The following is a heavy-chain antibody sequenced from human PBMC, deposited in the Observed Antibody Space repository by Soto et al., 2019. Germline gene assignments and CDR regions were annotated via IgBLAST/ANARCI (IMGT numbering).Heavy chain of an antibody. D-gene: IGHD2-21*01. J-gene: IGHJ1*01. CDR3: AREYSYSYPA. CDR2: IHNSGAT. V-gene: IGHV3-53*01. CDR1: GFNVKTTY. Sequence: EVQLVESGGGLIQSGGSLRLSCAASGFNVKTTYMTWVRQAPGEGLEWVSVIHNSGATYYSDSVKGRFTISKDNSKNTVYLQMSSLRAEATAMYYCAREYSYSYPAWGQGTLVTVSS.